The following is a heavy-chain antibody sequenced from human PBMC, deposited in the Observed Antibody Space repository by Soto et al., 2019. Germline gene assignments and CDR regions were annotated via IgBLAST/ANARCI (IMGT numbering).Heavy chain of an antibody. J-gene: IGHJ4*02. V-gene: IGHV4-31*03. CDR2: IYYSGST. D-gene: IGHD3-3*01. Sequence: SETLSLTCTVSGGSISSGGYYWSWIRQHPGKGLEWIGYIYYSGSTYYNPSLKSRVTISVDTSKNQFSLKLSSVTAADTAVYYCARGTDFWSGYYTVGFDYWGQGTLVTVSS. CDR1: GGSISSGGYY. CDR3: ARGTDFWSGYYTVGFDY.